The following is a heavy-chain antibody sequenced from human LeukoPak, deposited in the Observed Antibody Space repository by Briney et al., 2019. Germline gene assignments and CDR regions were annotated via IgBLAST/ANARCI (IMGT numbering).Heavy chain of an antibody. CDR2: ISGSGGST. CDR1: GFTFSSYA. J-gene: IGHJ4*02. D-gene: IGHD6-19*01. CDR3: AARYSSGWPYFDY. V-gene: IGHV3-23*01. Sequence: PSGGSLRLSCAASGFTFSSYAMSWVRQAPGKGLEWVSAISGSGGSTYYADSVKGRFTISRDNSKNTLYLQMNSLRAEDTAVYYCAARYSSGWPYFDYWGQGTLVTVSS.